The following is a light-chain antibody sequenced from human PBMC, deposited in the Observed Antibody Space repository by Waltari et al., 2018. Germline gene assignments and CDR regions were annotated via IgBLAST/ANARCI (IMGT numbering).Light chain of an antibody. CDR1: HSIPSNS. J-gene: IGKJ2*01. V-gene: IGKV3-20*01. CDR3: QQYGISPHT. CDR2: GAS. Sequence: EIVLTQSPGTLSSSPGERVALSCRASHSIPSNSLAWYQHSPGQAPRLLIYGASSRATGIPDRFSGSGSGTEFILTVSRLEPEDFAVYYCQQYGISPHTFGQGTKLEIK.